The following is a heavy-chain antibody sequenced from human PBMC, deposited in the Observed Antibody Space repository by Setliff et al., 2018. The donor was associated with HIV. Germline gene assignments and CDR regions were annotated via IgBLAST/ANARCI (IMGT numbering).Heavy chain of an antibody. CDR3: ASRGIVEVTISMPDEYFVH. CDR2: VYYTGES. D-gene: IGHD2-15*01. J-gene: IGHJ1*01. CDR1: GGSISRGGRY. V-gene: IGHV4-31*03. Sequence: SETLSLTCSVYGGSISRGGRYWGWIRQHPGRGLEWLGYVYYTGESFYKPSLGGRVTILQDKSKNQFSLELRSVTAADTATYYCASRGIVEVTISMPDEYFVHWGHGTLVTVSS.